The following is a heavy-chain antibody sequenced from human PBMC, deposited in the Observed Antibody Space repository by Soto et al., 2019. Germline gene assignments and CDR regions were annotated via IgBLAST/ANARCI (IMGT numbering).Heavy chain of an antibody. CDR3: ARDLGVALATLTLDY. CDR2: ITTSSSFR. J-gene: IGHJ4*02. CDR1: GFTIRTYS. D-gene: IGHD2-15*01. Sequence: GGSLRLSCAVSGFTIRTYSMNWVRQAPGKGLEWVSDITTSSSFRFYADSVKGRFTISRDDAKNSLYLQMNSLRAEDTGVYYCARDLGVALATLTLDYWGQGTLVTVSS. V-gene: IGHV3-21*01.